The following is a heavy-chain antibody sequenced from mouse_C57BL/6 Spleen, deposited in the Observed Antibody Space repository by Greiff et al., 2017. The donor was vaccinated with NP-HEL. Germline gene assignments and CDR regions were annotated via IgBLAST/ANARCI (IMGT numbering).Heavy chain of an antibody. CDR2: IDPSDSYT. CDR1: GYTFTSYW. D-gene: IGHD2-4*01. V-gene: IGHV1-69*01. CDR3: AQADYDEYFDV. Sequence: QVQLQQPGAELVMPGASVKLSCKASGYTFTSYWMHWVKQRPGQGLEWIGEIDPSDSYTNYNQKFKGKSTLTVDKSSSTAYMQVSSLTSEDSAVYYCAQADYDEYFDVWGTGTTVTVSS. J-gene: IGHJ1*03.